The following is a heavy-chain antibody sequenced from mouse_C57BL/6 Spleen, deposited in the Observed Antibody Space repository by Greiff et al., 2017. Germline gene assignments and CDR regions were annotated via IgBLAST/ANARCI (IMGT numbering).Heavy chain of an antibody. D-gene: IGHD2-3*01. CDR3: AREKDGSWFAY. CDR2: IYPRSGNT. CDR1: GYTFTSYG. V-gene: IGHV1-81*01. J-gene: IGHJ3*01. Sequence: VQLQESGAELARPGASVKLSCKASGYTFTSYGISWVKQRTGQGLEWIGEIYPRSGNTYYNEKFKGKATLTADKSSSTAYMELRSLTSEDSAVYFCAREKDGSWFAYWGQGTLVTVSA.